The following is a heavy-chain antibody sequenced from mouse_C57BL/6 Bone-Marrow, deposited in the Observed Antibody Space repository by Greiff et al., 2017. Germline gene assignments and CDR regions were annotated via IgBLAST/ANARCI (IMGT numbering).Heavy chain of an antibody. D-gene: IGHD2-3*01. V-gene: IGHV1-15*01. J-gene: IGHJ4*01. CDR1: GYTFTDYE. CDR2: IDPETGGT. Sequence: VQVVESGAELVRPGASVTLSCKASGYTFTDYEMHWVKQTPVHGLEWIGAIDPETGGTAYNQKFKGKAILTADKSSSTAYMELRSLTSEDSAVYYCTMDGDWGKGTSVTVSS. CDR3: TMDGD.